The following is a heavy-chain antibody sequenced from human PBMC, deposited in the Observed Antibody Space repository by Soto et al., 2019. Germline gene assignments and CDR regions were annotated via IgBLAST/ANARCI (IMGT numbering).Heavy chain of an antibody. CDR2: IYYSGST. J-gene: IGHJ6*03. Sequence: PSETLSLTCTVSGGSISSYYWSWIRQPPGKGLEWIGYIYYSGSTNYNPSLKSRVTISVGTSKNQFSLKLSSVTAADTAVYYCARGRTTGNKWEYYYYMDVWGKGTTVTVSS. CDR3: ARGRTTGNKWEYYYYMDV. CDR1: GGSISSYY. D-gene: IGHD1-1*01. V-gene: IGHV4-59*01.